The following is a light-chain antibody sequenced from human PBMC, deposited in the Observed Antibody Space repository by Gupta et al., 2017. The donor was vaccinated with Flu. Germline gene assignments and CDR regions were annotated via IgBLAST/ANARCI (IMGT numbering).Light chain of an antibody. CDR3: SAWIDDPHAHVV. Sequence: QSVLTQPPSASGTPGQKVTISCSCSISSIRGNTVNWYQQVPGAAPKLLIYSHNQRPSGVPARFSGSRSATSVSLTISGLQSEDEADYYCSAWIDDPHAHVVFGGGTRLTV. CDR2: SHN. V-gene: IGLV1-44*01. CDR1: ISSIRGNT. J-gene: IGLJ2*01.